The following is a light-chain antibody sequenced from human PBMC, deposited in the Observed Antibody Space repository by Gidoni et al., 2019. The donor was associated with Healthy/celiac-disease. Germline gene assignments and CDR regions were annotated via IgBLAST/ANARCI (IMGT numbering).Light chain of an antibody. CDR1: ALPKQY. CDR2: KDT. Sequence: SYDLTQPPSVSVSPGQTARITCSGDALPKQYAYWYQKKPGQAPLLVIYKDTERPSGIPERFSGSSSGTRVTLTISGVQAEDEADYYCQSADSSGTYVVFGGVTKLTVL. J-gene: IGLJ2*01. V-gene: IGLV3-25*03. CDR3: QSADSSGTYVV.